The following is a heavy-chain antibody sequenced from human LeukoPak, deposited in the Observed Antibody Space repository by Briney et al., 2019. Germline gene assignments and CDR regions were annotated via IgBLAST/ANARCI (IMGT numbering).Heavy chain of an antibody. V-gene: IGHV4-34*01. Sequence: PSETLSLTCAVYGGPFSGYYWSWIRQPPGKGLEWIGEINHSGSTNYNPSLKSRVTISVDTSKNQFSLKLSSVTAADTAVYYCARGRVGLLDPWGQGTLVTVSS. D-gene: IGHD3/OR15-3a*01. J-gene: IGHJ5*02. CDR2: INHSGST. CDR1: GGPFSGYY. CDR3: ARGRVGLLDP.